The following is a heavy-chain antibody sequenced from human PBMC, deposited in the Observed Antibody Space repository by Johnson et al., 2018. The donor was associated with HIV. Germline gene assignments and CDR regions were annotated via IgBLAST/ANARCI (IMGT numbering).Heavy chain of an antibody. J-gene: IGHJ3*02. CDR1: GFTVSSNY. D-gene: IGHD1-26*01. CDR2: ISGSGGNT. CDR3: AREGAWEVRPGAFDI. Sequence: VQLVESGGGLVQPGGSLRLSCAASGFTVSSNYMSWVRQAPGKGLEWVSSISGSGGNTFYADSVRGRFTISRDNSQNTLYLQMNSLRADDTAVYYCAREGAWEVRPGAFDIWGQGTMVTVSP. V-gene: IGHV3-66*01.